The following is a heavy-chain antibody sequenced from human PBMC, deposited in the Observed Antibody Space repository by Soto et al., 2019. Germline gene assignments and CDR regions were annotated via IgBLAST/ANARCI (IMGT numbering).Heavy chain of an antibody. Sequence: QLQLQESGSGLVKPSQTLSLTCAVSGGSISSGGYYWSWIRQAPGKGLKWIGYIYHSRSTHYNPSLKTRVTISVDRSKNHSSLTLSSVTAAHTSVYYCARDPAIWGQGTMVTVSS. J-gene: IGHJ3*02. V-gene: IGHV4-30-2*01. CDR3: ARDPAI. CDR2: IYHSRST. CDR1: GGSISSGGYY.